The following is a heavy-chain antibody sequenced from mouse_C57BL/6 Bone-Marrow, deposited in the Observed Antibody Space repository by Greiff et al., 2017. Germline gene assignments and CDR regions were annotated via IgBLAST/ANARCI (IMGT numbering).Heavy chain of an antibody. J-gene: IGHJ3*01. CDR2: IYPGSGST. CDR1: GYTFTSYW. D-gene: IGHD4-1*01. V-gene: IGHV1-55*01. Sequence: QVQLQQSGAELVKPGASVKMSCKASGYTFTSYWITWVKQRPGQGLEWIGDIYPGSGSTNYNEKFKSKATLTVDTSSSTAYMQLSSLTSEDSAVYYCARSPLDWEPWFAYWGQGTLVTVSA. CDR3: ARSPLDWEPWFAY.